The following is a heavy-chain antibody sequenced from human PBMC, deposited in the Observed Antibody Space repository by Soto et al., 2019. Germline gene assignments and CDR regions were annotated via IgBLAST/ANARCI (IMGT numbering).Heavy chain of an antibody. CDR1: GGSFSGYY. CDR2: INHSGST. CDR3: ARGRYCSSTSCPDAFDI. D-gene: IGHD2-2*01. Sequence: QVQLQQWGAGLLKPSETLSLTCAVYGGSFSGYYWSWIRQPPGKGLEWIGEINHSGSTNYNQSLRSRVTISVDTSKIPFHLTLSSVTAADTAVYYCARGRYCSSTSCPDAFDIWGQGTMVTVSS. J-gene: IGHJ3*02. V-gene: IGHV4-34*01.